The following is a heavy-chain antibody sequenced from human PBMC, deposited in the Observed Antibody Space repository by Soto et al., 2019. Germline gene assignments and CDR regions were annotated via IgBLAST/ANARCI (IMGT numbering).Heavy chain of an antibody. CDR2: IGGLFIST. D-gene: IGHD2-15*01. J-gene: IGHJ4*02. V-gene: IGHV3-23*01. CDR1: GFTFSSYS. CDR3: AKHLSGAKRPYDH. Sequence: GGSLRLSCVASGFTFSSYSMSWVRQAPGKGLEWVSSIGGLFISTFYADSVTGRFTISRDNSRNTVTLQMNRLRADDTAVYYCAKHLSGAKRPYDHWGQGSLVTVSS.